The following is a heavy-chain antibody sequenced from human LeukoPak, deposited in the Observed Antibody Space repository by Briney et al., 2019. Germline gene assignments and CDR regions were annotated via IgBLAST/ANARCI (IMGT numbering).Heavy chain of an antibody. D-gene: IGHD2-2*01. J-gene: IGHJ3*02. CDR1: GLTFSSYA. CDR2: ISGSGGST. CDR3: AKDRTLLDAFDI. V-gene: IGHV3-23*01. Sequence: GGSLRLSCAASGLTFSSYAMSWVRQAPGKGLEWVSAISGSGGSTYYADSVKGRFTISRDNSKNTLYLQMNSLRAEDTAVYYCAKDRTLLDAFDIWGQGTMVTVSS.